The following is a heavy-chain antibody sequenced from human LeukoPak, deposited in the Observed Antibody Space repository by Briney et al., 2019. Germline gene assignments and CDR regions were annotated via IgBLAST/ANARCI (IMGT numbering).Heavy chain of an antibody. CDR3: ARGAAEGWLQTNFDY. CDR1: GGSFSGYY. CDR2: INHSGST. D-gene: IGHD5-12*01. V-gene: IGHV4-34*01. Sequence: PSETLSLTCAVYGGSFSGYYWSWIRQPPGKGLEWIGEINHSGSTNYNPSLKSRVTISVDTSKNQFSLKLSSVTAADTAVYYCARGAAEGWLQTNFDYWGQGTLVTVSS. J-gene: IGHJ4*02.